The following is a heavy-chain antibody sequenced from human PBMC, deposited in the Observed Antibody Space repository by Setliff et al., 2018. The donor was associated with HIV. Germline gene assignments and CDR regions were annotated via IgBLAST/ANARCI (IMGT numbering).Heavy chain of an antibody. CDR1: GASINSYF. CDR2: IYYTVST. Sequence: SETLSLTCTVSGASINSYFWSWIRQPPGKGPEWLGYIYYTVSTYYNPALESRITMSVDTSKNQFSLTLKSVTAADTVVYYCAGVNYYDASGLRAEYFQLWGQGTQVTVSS. D-gene: IGHD3-22*01. V-gene: IGHV4-59*01. J-gene: IGHJ1*01. CDR3: AGVNYYDASGLRAEYFQL.